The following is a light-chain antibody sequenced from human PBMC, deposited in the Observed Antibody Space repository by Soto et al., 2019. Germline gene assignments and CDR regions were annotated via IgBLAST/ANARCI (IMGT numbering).Light chain of an antibody. V-gene: IGKV3-11*01. Sequence: EIVLTQSPATLSLSPGERATLSCRASQSVSSYLAWYHQRPGQAPRLLIYDASNRATGIPARFSGSGSGTDFTLTISSLEPEDFAVYYCQQRSNWRRTFGQGTKVEI. J-gene: IGKJ1*01. CDR2: DAS. CDR1: QSVSSY. CDR3: QQRSNWRRT.